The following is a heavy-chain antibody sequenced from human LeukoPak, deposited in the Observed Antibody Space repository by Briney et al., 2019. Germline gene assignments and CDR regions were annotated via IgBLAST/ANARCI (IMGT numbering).Heavy chain of an antibody. D-gene: IGHD2-15*01. Sequence: SETLSLTCAVSGGSLSSSNWWSWVRQPPGKGLEWIGEIYHSGGTNYNPSLKSRVTISVDKSKNQFSLKLSSVTAADTAVYYCAGSTCSGGSCYSGDYFDYWGQGTLVTVSS. V-gene: IGHV4-4*02. J-gene: IGHJ4*02. CDR2: IYHSGGT. CDR1: GGSLSSSNW. CDR3: AGSTCSGGSCYSGDYFDY.